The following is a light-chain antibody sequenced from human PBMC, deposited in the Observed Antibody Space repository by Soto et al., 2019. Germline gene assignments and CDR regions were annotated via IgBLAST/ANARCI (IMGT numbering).Light chain of an antibody. CDR3: QQYDHLPIT. CDR1: QDISNY. CDR2: DAS. V-gene: IGKV1-33*01. Sequence: TQMTQSPSSLSASVGDRVTITCQATQDISNYLHWYQHKPGKAPKLLIYDASNLETGVPSRFSGSGSGTDFTFTINSLQPEDIATYYCQQYDHLPITFGQGTRLEIK. J-gene: IGKJ5*01.